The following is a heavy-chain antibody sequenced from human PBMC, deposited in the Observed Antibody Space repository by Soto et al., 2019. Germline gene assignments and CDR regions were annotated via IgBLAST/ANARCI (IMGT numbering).Heavy chain of an antibody. D-gene: IGHD3-22*01. Sequence: SETLSLTCAVSGYSINSGYYWGWIRQPPGKGLEWIGSIYHSGSTYYNPSLKSRVTISVDTSKNQFSLKLSSVTAADTAVYYCARAVYYYDSSGYYGYAGLTRYYYGMDVWGQGTTVTVSS. V-gene: IGHV4-38-2*01. CDR3: ARAVYYYDSSGYYGYAGLTRYYYGMDV. J-gene: IGHJ6*02. CDR2: IYHSGST. CDR1: GYSINSGYY.